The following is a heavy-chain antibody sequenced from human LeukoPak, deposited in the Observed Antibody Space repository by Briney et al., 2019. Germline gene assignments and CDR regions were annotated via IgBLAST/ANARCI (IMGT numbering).Heavy chain of an antibody. V-gene: IGHV1-18*04. CDR3: ARASLLSAAGLLDV. J-gene: IGHJ6*04. Sequence: ASVKVSCKASGYTFTSYGISWVRQAPGQGLEWMGWISAYNGNTNYAQKLQGRVTMTPDTSTSTAYMELRSLRSDDTAVYYCARASLLSAAGLLDVWGKGTTVTVSS. D-gene: IGHD6-13*01. CDR2: ISAYNGNT. CDR1: GYTFTSYG.